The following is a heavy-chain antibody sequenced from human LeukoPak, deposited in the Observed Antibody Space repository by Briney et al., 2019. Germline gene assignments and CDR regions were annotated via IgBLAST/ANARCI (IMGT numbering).Heavy chain of an antibody. CDR1: GVSISKSSYY. J-gene: IGHJ1*01. CDR3: ARPVVRGGDYPH. CDR2: IYYTGST. Sequence: SETLSLTCTVSGVSISKSSYYWGWIRQPPGKGLEWIGSIYYTGSTHYNPSLKSRVSISVDTSKNLFSLKLNSATAADTAVYYCARPVVRGGDYPHWGQGTLVTVSS. D-gene: IGHD4-17*01. V-gene: IGHV4-39*01.